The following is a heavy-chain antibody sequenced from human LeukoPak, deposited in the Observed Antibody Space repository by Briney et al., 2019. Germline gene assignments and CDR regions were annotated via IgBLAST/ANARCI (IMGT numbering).Heavy chain of an antibody. J-gene: IGHJ4*02. V-gene: IGHV3-23*01. CDR2: ISGSGGST. CDR3: AKDPTPHYYDSSGPFDY. CDR1: GFTFSSYA. D-gene: IGHD3-22*01. Sequence: GGSLRLSCAASGFTFSSYAMSWVRQAPGKGLEWVSAISGSGGSTYYADSVKGRFTISRDNSKNTLYLQMNSLRAEDTAVYYCAKDPTPHYYDSSGPFDYWGQGTLFTVSS.